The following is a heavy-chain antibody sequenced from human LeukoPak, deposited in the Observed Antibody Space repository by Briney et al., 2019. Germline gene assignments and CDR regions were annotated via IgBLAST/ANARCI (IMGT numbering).Heavy chain of an antibody. V-gene: IGHV3-53*01. CDR1: GFIVSGDF. D-gene: IGHD1-26*01. CDR3: ARERGRGRDSPWFAY. Sequence: PGGSLRLSCAASGFIVSGDFMSWVRQAPGKGLEWGSVIYSDGSTYYADSVKGRFTISRDNSKNTLDLQMTGLRAEDTADYYCARERGRGRDSPWFAYWGQGTLVTVSS. J-gene: IGHJ4*02. CDR2: IYSDGST.